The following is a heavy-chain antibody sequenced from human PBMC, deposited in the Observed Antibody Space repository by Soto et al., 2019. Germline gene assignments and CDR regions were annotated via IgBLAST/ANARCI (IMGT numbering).Heavy chain of an antibody. Sequence: VQLLESGGDLVQPGGSLRLSCAASGFSFSSYAMSWVRQAPGKGLEWVSSISRYGTNTYFADSVKGRFTVSRDNSRNTIYLQMNSLRAEDTAVYYCVKEQQLVSFDYWGQGTLVTVSS. V-gene: IGHV3-23*01. CDR1: GFSFSSYA. CDR2: ISRYGTNT. D-gene: IGHD6-13*01. CDR3: VKEQQLVSFDY. J-gene: IGHJ4*02.